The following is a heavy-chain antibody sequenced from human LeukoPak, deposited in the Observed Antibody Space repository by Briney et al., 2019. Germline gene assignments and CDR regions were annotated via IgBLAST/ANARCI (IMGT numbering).Heavy chain of an antibody. J-gene: IGHJ6*03. CDR3: ASSGSAYYYYMDV. Sequence: GGSLRLSCAASGFTFSSCAMHWVRQAPGKGLEWVAVISYDGSNKYYADSVKGRFTISRDNSKNTLYLQMNSLRAEDTAVYYCASSGSAYYYYMDVWGKGTTVTVSS. D-gene: IGHD5-12*01. CDR1: GFTFSSCA. V-gene: IGHV3-30*01. CDR2: ISYDGSNK.